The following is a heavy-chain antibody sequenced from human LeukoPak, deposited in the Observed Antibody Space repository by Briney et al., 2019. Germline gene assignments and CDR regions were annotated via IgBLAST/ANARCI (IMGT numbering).Heavy chain of an antibody. CDR2: IIPLLGIT. CDR3: ARDEYGSGSYYPYYYFNMDV. J-gene: IGHJ6*02. Sequence: GASVNVSCKASGGTFSSYAISWVRQAPGQGLEWMGRIIPLLGITNYAQKFQGRVTITADKSTSTAYMELSSLRSEDTAVYYCARDEYGSGSYYPYYYFNMDVWGQGTTVTVSS. CDR1: GGTFSSYA. D-gene: IGHD3-10*01. V-gene: IGHV1-69*04.